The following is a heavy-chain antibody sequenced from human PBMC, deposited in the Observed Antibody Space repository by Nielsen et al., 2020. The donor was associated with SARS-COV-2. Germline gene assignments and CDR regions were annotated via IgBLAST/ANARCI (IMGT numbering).Heavy chain of an antibody. CDR3: ARDSNTSGHYYPVDY. V-gene: IGHV1-3*01. Sequence: WARQAPGQRLEWMGWINAGTGNTKFSQNFQGRVTFTTDTSASTASMELSSLRSEDTAVYYCARDSNTSGHYYPVDYWGQGTLVTVS. J-gene: IGHJ4*02. CDR2: INAGTGNT. D-gene: IGHD3-22*01.